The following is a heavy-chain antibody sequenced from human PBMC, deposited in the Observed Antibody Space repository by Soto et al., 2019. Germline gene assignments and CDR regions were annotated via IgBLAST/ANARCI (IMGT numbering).Heavy chain of an antibody. CDR1: GFTFSSYA. CDR3: AKVIAAAGTGYWFDP. Sequence: EVQLLESGGGLVQPGGSLRLSCAASGFTFSSYAMSWVRQAPGKGLEWVSAISGSGGSTYYADSVKGRFTISRDNSKNTLYLQMNSLRAEDTAGHYCAKVIAAAGTGYWFDPWGQGTLVTVSS. D-gene: IGHD6-13*01. CDR2: ISGSGGST. V-gene: IGHV3-23*01. J-gene: IGHJ5*02.